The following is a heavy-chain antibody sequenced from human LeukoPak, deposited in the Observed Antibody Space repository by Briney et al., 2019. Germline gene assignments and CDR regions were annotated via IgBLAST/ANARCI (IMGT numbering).Heavy chain of an antibody. CDR1: GFTFSDYY. J-gene: IGHJ5*02. V-gene: IGHV3-30-3*01. CDR3: ARMKIPYTIFSPNWFDP. Sequence: GGSLRLSCAASGFTFSDYYMSWIRQAPGKGLEWVAVISYDGSSKYYADSVKGRFTISRDNSKNTLYLQMNSLRAEDTAVYYCARMKIPYTIFSPNWFDPWGQGTLVTVSS. D-gene: IGHD3-3*01. CDR2: ISYDGSSK.